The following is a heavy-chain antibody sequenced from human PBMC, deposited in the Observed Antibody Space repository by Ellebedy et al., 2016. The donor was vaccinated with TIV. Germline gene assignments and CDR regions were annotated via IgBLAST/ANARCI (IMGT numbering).Heavy chain of an antibody. J-gene: IGHJ4*02. CDR1: GGSVSSGGYF. Sequence: GGSLRLSCTVSGGSVSSGGYFWSWIRQSPGKGLEWMGVIDARVGSTTYAETLQGRITMTRDMSTRTVYMELSSLRSDDTAVYYCASVPSAGADFWGQGTLVTVSS. V-gene: IGHV1-46*01. D-gene: IGHD4-17*01. CDR2: IDARVGST. CDR3: ASVPSAGADF.